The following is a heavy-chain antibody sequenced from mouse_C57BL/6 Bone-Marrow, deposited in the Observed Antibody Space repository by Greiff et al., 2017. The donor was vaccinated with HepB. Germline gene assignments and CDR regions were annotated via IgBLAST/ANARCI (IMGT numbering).Heavy chain of an antibody. D-gene: IGHD1-1*01. V-gene: IGHV14-4*01. CDR2: IDPENGDT. CDR1: GFNIKDDY. CDR3: TTGATVVAFYAMDY. Sequence: EVQLQESGAELVRPGASVKLSCTASGFNIKDDYMHWVKQRPEQGLEWIGWIDPENGDTEYASKFQGKATITADTSSNTAYLQLSSRTSEDTAVYYCTTGATVVAFYAMDYWGQGTSVTVSS. J-gene: IGHJ4*01.